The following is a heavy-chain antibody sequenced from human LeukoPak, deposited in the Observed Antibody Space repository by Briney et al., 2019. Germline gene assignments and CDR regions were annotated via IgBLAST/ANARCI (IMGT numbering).Heavy chain of an antibody. CDR1: GITLSNYG. CDR2: ISDSGGRT. J-gene: IGHJ4*02. V-gene: IGHV3-23*01. CDR3: AKRGVVIRVILVGFHKEAYYFDS. D-gene: IGHD3-22*01. Sequence: PGGSLRLSCAVSGITLSNYGMSWVRQAPGKGLEWVAGISDSGGRTNYADSVKGRFTIPRDNPKNTLHLQMNSLRAEDTAVYFCAKRGVVIRVILVGFHKEAYYFDSWGQGALVTVSS.